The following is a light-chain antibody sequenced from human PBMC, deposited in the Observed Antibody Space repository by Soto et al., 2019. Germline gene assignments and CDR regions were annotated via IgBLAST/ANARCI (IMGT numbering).Light chain of an antibody. Sequence: EIVLTQSTGTLSLSPGERATLSCRASQSISSTHLAWYQHKPGQAPRRLIYGSSTRATGVPDRFSGSGSGTDFTLTITGLEPEDFAVYYCQLYGTSPPRYIFGQGTKLEIK. CDR3: QLYGTSPPRYI. V-gene: IGKV3-20*01. CDR1: QSISSTH. J-gene: IGKJ2*01. CDR2: GSS.